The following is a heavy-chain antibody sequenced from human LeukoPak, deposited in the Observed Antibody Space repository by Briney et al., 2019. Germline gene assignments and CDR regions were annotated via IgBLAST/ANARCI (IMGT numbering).Heavy chain of an antibody. CDR3: ALTDCSSTGCYGSWVFDY. J-gene: IGHJ4*02. D-gene: IGHD2-2*01. CDR2: INPNSGGT. V-gene: IGHV1-2*02. Sequence: ASVKVSCKASGYTFTGYYMHWVRQAPGQGLEWMGWINPNSGGTNYAQKFQGRVTMTRDTSISTAYMELSRLRSDDTAVYYCALTDCSSTGCYGSWVFDYWGQGTLVTVSS. CDR1: GYTFTGYY.